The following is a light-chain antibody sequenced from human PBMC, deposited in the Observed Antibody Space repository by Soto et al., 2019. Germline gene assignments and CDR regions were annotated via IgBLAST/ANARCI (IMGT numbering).Light chain of an antibody. J-gene: IGKJ3*01. Sequence: DIQLTQSPSFLSASVGDRVTITCRASQGISSNLAWYQQKPVQAPRLLISGASTRATGIPARFSAGGSRQVFTLAVSSLQAEDSAPHCCQQRYNSHACGPGTKVDIK. CDR3: QQRYNSHA. CDR2: GAS. V-gene: IGKV1-9*01. CDR1: QGISSN.